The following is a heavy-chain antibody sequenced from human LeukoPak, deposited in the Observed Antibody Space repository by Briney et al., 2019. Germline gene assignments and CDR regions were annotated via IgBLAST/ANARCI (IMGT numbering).Heavy chain of an antibody. Sequence: SETLSLTCTVSGGSISNYYLNWIRQPPGKGLEWIGYIYYSGSTNYNPSLESRVTISVDTSKNQFSLKLSSVTAADTAVYYCARDDQGGGVAFDIWGQGTMVTVSS. J-gene: IGHJ3*02. D-gene: IGHD3-3*01. CDR2: IYYSGST. CDR1: GGSISNYY. V-gene: IGHV4-59*01. CDR3: ARDDQGGGVAFDI.